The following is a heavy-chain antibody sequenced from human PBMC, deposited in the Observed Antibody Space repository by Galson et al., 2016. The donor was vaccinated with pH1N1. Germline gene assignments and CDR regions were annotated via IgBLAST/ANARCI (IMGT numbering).Heavy chain of an antibody. V-gene: IGHV5-51*03. CDR3: ASGGYCSGGSCYSAAFDI. J-gene: IGHJ3*02. Sequence: QSGAEVTKPGESLKISCKGSGYSFTSYWIGWVRQMPGKGLEWMGIIYPGDSDTRYSPSFQGQATISADKSISTAYLQWSSLKASDTAMYYCASGGYCSGGSCYSAAFDIWGQGTMVTVSS. CDR1: GYSFTSYW. CDR2: IYPGDSDT. D-gene: IGHD2-15*01.